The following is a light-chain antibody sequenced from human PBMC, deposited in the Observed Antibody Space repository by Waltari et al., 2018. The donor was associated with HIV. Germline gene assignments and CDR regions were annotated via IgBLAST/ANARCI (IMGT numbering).Light chain of an antibody. Sequence: IQMTQSPSILSASVDDRVTITCRASQNVESWLAWYQQRPGRAPKLLIYKASTLEYGVPARFTGSGSGTNFTLTINSLQPDDFATYYCQQYNSDFYTFGLGTRLDLK. CDR1: QNVESW. J-gene: IGKJ3*01. CDR3: QQYNSDFYT. CDR2: KAS. V-gene: IGKV1-5*03.